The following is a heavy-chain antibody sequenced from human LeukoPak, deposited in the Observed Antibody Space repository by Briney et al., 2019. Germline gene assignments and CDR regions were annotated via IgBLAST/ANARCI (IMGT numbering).Heavy chain of an antibody. CDR2: IIPIFGTA. CDR3: AGRYYYGSSGDTEGDY. CDR1: GGTFSSYA. D-gene: IGHD3-22*01. Sequence: SVKVSCKASGGTFSSYAISWVRQAPGQGLEWMGGIIPIFGTANYAQKFQGRVTITADESTSTAYMELSSLRSEDTAVYYCAGRYYYGSSGDTEGDYWGQGTLVTVSS. V-gene: IGHV1-69*13. J-gene: IGHJ4*02.